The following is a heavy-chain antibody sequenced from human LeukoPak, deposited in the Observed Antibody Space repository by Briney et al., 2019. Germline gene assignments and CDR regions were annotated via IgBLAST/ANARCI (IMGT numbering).Heavy chain of an antibody. CDR1: GFTFNTYS. CDR2: INSNSDYI. Sequence: GSLRLSCAASGFTFNTYSMNWVRQAPGTGLEWVSSINSNSDYISYADSVKGRFNISRDNDKNPLYLQVNSLRAEDTAVYYCARASLGAGYRFDYWGQGTLVTVSS. J-gene: IGHJ4*02. D-gene: IGHD5-18*01. CDR3: ARASLGAGYRFDY. V-gene: IGHV3-21*01.